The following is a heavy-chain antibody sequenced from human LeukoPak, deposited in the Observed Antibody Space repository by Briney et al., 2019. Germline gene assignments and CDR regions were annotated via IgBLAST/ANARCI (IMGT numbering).Heavy chain of an antibody. CDR2: INPNSGGT. J-gene: IGHJ5*02. D-gene: IGHD3-9*01. CDR1: GYTFTGYY. V-gene: IGHV1-2*02. CDR3: GRSRDTRFSWFDP. Sequence: ASVKVSCNTFGYTFTGYYMHWVRQAPGQGLEWMGWINPNSGGTNYAQKFQGRVTMTRDTSISTAYMELSRLRSDDTAVYFCGRSRDTRFSWFDPWGQGTLVTVSS.